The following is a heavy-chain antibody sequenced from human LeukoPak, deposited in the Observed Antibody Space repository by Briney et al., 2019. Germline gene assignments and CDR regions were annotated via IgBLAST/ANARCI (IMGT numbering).Heavy chain of an antibody. CDR1: GYTLTELS. Sequence: ASVKVSCKVSGYTLTELSMHWVRQAPGKGLEWMGGFDPEDGETIYAQKFQCRVTMTEDTSTDTAYMELSSLRSEDTAVYYCATGRSGIPSWNFDYWGQGTLVTVSS. D-gene: IGHD3-10*01. CDR3: ATGRSGIPSWNFDY. J-gene: IGHJ4*02. V-gene: IGHV1-24*01. CDR2: FDPEDGET.